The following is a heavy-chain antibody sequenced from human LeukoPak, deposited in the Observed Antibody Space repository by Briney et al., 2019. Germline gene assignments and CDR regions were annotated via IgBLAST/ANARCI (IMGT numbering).Heavy chain of an antibody. CDR2: IYYSGST. CDR3: ARGRYDILTGYLNYFDY. D-gene: IGHD3-9*01. J-gene: IGHJ4*02. Sequence: SETLSLTCTVSGGSISSSSYYWGWIRQPPGKGLEWIVSIYYSGSTYYNPSLKSRVTISVDTSKNQFSLKLSSVTAADTAVYYCARGRYDILTGYLNYFDYWGQGTLVTVSS. CDR1: GGSISSSSYY. V-gene: IGHV4-39*07.